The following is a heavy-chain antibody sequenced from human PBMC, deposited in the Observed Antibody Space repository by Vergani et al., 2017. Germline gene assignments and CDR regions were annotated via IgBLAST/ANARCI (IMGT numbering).Heavy chain of an antibody. CDR3: GRDTRYGSGGSCDPGAVEI. CDR2: IYYSGST. D-gene: IGHD2-15*01. CDR1: GGSISSYY. J-gene: IGHJ3*02. Sequence: QVQLQESGPGLVKPSETLSLTCTVSGGSISSYYWSWIRQPPGKGLECIGYIYYSGSTNYNPSLKSRVTISLDTSKNQFSLKLSAVTAADTAVYYCGRDTRYGSGGSCDPGAVEIWGQGTMVTVSS. V-gene: IGHV4-59*01.